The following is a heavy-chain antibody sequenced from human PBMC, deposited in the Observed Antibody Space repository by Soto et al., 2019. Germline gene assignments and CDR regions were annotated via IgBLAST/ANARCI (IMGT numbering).Heavy chain of an antibody. D-gene: IGHD3-16*01. CDR2: ILYDGSKE. V-gene: IGHV3-30*18. CDR3: AKDLALMADY. J-gene: IGHJ4*02. CDR1: GFSLNSHG. Sequence: GALRVSFTASGFSLNSHGMDWVRQAPGKGLEWVARILYDGSKEYYADSVKGRFTISRDNSKNTLYLQMDSLRVEDTAVYYCAKDLALMADYWGQGTPLTVS.